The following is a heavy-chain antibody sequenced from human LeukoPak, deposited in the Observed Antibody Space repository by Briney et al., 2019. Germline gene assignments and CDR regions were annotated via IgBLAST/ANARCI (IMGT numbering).Heavy chain of an antibody. CDR1: GFTFSSHR. Sequence: GGSLRLSCGASGFTFSSHRMHWVRRAPGEWPAWVARISSDGTSAVYADSVRGRFTVSRDNAKSTMFLQMDSLRAEDTAVYYCVRLTFYEGRGHYPDHWGQGTLVTVSS. J-gene: IGHJ4*02. D-gene: IGHD3-22*01. CDR3: VRLTFYEGRGHYPDH. CDR2: ISSDGTSA. V-gene: IGHV3-74*01.